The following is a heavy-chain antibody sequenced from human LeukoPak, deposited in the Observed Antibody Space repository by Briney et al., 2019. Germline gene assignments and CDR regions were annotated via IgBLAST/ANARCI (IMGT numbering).Heavy chain of an antibody. Sequence: GGSLRLSCAASGFTFDDYAMHWVRQAPGKGLEWVSGISWNSGSIGYADSVKGRFTISRDNAKNSLYLQMNSLRAEDTALYYCAKANGYFDWLPMGSWFDPWGQGTLVTVSS. D-gene: IGHD3-9*01. CDR2: ISWNSGSI. CDR3: AKANGYFDWLPMGSWFDP. V-gene: IGHV3-9*01. J-gene: IGHJ5*02. CDR1: GFTFDDYA.